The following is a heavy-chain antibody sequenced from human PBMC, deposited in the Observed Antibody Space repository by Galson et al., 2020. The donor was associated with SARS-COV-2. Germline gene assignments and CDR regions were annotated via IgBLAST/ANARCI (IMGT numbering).Heavy chain of an antibody. CDR3: AKAAAAGTEEVDY. CDR1: GFTFSNYG. Sequence: GETLKISCAASGFTFSNYGMHWVRQAPGKGLEWVAVISYDGSNKYYADSVKGRFTISRDNSKNTLYLQMNSLKTEDTAVHYCAKAAAAGTEEVDYWGQGILVTVSS. CDR2: ISYDGSNK. D-gene: IGHD6-13*01. J-gene: IGHJ4*02. V-gene: IGHV3-30*18.